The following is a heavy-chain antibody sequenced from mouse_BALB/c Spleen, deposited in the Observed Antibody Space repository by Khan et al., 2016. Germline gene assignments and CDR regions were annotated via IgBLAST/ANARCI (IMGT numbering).Heavy chain of an antibody. CDR1: GYAFSGYW. V-gene: IGHV1-80*01. J-gene: IGHJ3*01. CDR2: IYPGDGDT. CDR3: ARGTPFAY. Sequence: QVQLQQSGAELVRPGSSVKISCKASGYAFSGYWMNWVKQRPGQGLEWIGQIYPGDGDTNYNGKFKGKATLTADKSSSTAYMQLSSPTSEDSAVYFGARGTPFAYWGQGTLVTVSA. D-gene: IGHD2-14*01.